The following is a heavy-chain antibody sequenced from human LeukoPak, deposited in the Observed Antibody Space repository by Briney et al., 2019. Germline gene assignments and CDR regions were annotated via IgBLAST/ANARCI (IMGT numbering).Heavy chain of an antibody. CDR3: ARGLNYYGSLTWDY. Sequence: SETLSLTCAVYGGSFSGYYWSWIRQPPGKGLEWIGEINHSGSTNYNPSLKSRVTISADTSKNQFSLKLSSVTAADTAVYYCARGLNYYGSLTWDYWGQGTLVTVSS. J-gene: IGHJ4*02. CDR2: INHSGST. CDR1: GGSFSGYY. V-gene: IGHV4-34*01. D-gene: IGHD3-10*01.